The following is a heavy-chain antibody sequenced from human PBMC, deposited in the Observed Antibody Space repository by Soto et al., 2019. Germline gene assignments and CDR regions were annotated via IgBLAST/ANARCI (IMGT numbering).Heavy chain of an antibody. CDR2: ISDDDNNK. CDR3: ARSTTSAPNYYYYALDV. V-gene: IGHV3-30*03. CDR1: GFPFSSYS. D-gene: IGHD1-1*01. Sequence: PGGSLRLSCSASGFPFSSYSMSWVRPAPGKGLEWVAVISDDDNNKHYADSVKGRFTISRDNSKNTLYLQMNSLRVEDTAVYYCARSTTSAPNYYYYALDVWGQGTTVTVSS. J-gene: IGHJ6*02.